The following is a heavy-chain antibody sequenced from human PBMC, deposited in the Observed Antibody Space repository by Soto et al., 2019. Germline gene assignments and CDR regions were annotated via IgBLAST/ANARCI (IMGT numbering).Heavy chain of an antibody. CDR3: ARSGITGTTKAWLDP. CDR1: GFTVSSNY. V-gene: IGHV3-66*01. J-gene: IGHJ5*02. Sequence: GGSLRLSCAASGFTVSSNYITWVRQAPGKGLGWVSVIYSGSSTYYADSVMDRFTISRDNSKNTVYLQMNSLRVEDTAIYYCARSGITGTTKAWLDPWGQGTLVTVSS. D-gene: IGHD1-20*01. CDR2: IYSGSST.